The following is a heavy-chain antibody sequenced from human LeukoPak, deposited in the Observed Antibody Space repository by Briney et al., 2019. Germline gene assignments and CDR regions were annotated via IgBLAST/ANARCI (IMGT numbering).Heavy chain of an antibody. Sequence: PGGSLRLSCVVSGFTFNNYGMDWVRQAPGKGLEWVAVTWYDGSNKYYADAVKGRFTISRDNSKNTLYLQMNSLRAEDTAVYFCARDHGDYSGKDYWGQGTLVTVSS. CDR3: ARDHGDYSGKDY. D-gene: IGHD4-17*01. CDR1: GFTFNNYG. CDR2: TWYDGSNK. V-gene: IGHV3-33*08. J-gene: IGHJ4*02.